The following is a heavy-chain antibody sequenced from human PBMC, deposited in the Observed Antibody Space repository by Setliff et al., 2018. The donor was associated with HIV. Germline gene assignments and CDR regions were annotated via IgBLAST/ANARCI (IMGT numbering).Heavy chain of an antibody. Sequence: ASVKVSCKASGYTFTSYYMHWVRQAPGQGLEWMGIINPSGGSTSYAQKFQGRVTMTRDTSTSTVYMELSSLRSEDTAVYYCAGTAGWELPPRLYYYYYYIDVLGKGTTVTVSS. J-gene: IGHJ6*03. V-gene: IGHV1-46*01. CDR1: GYTFTSYY. D-gene: IGHD1-26*01. CDR3: AGTAGWELPPRLYYYYYYIDV. CDR2: INPSGGST.